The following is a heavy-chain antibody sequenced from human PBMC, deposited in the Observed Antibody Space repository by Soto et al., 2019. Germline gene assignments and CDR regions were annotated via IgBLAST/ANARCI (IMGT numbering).Heavy chain of an antibody. J-gene: IGHJ5*02. D-gene: IGHD3-3*01. CDR1: GGSFGNSA. V-gene: IGHV1-69*01. Sequence: QVLLVQSGAEVKKPGSSVKISCKASGGSFGNSAINWVRQTPGQGLEWLGGFIPVYRTLNYAQKFQGRVTITADESTGTAYMTLSSLASNDTAVYYCATGVIWIGYLTVCSWGQGTRVNVSS. CDR3: ATGVIWIGYLTVCS. CDR2: FIPVYRTL.